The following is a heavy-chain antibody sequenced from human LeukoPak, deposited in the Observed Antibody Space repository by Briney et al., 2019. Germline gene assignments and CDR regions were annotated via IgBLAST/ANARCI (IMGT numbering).Heavy chain of an antibody. J-gene: IGHJ4*02. Sequence: GGSLRLSCAASGFTFSSYSMNWVRQAPGKGLEWVSSISDTSSYIYYADSVKGRFTISRDNAKNSLYLQMNNLRAEDTAVYYCARDLELVRDGYNYPTRYFDYWGQGTLVTVSS. CDR2: ISDTSSYI. D-gene: IGHD5-24*01. CDR1: GFTFSSYS. CDR3: ARDLELVRDGYNYPTRYFDY. V-gene: IGHV3-21*01.